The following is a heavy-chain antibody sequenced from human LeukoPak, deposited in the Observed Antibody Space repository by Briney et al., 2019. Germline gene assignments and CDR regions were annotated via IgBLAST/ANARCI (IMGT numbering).Heavy chain of an antibody. J-gene: IGHJ4*02. CDR3: ATGIAEDY. CDR1: GFILSNAW. Sequence: PGGSLRLSCAASGFILSNAWMNWVRQAAGKGLEWVVRIKTKNEGGTTDYAAPVKGRFTISRDDSQNTLYLQMTSLKTEDTAVYYCATGIAEDYWGQGTLVTVSS. CDR2: IKTKNEGGTT. V-gene: IGHV3-15*01. D-gene: IGHD2-15*01.